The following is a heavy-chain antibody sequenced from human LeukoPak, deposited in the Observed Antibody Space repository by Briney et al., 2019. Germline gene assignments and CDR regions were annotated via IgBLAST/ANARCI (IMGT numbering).Heavy chain of an antibody. D-gene: IGHD5-12*01. CDR2: IWYDGSNK. V-gene: IGHV3-33*01. J-gene: IGHJ4*02. CDR1: GFTFSSYG. Sequence: GGSLRLSCAASGFTFSSYGMHWVRQAPGKGLEWVAVIWYDGSNKYYADSVKGRFTISKDNSKNTLYLQMNSLRAEETAVYYCARRRGYSGYDLDYWGQGTLVTVSS. CDR3: ARRRGYSGYDLDY.